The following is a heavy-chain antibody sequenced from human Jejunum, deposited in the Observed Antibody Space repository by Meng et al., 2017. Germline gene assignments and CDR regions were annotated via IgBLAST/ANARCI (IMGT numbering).Heavy chain of an antibody. D-gene: IGHD1-26*01. V-gene: IGHV4-61*03. CDR1: LVSVSSDNYD. J-gene: IGHJ4*02. CDR3: ARTPLYSGSYYFDP. CDR2: VYYSGHT. Sequence: QARLPRSGPGLVRLSAAQSLTCPASLVSVSSDNYDWTWIRQPPGKGLEWIGYVYYSGHTDCNPALNIRLSISIYTSKNHFSLKLSSVTAADTAVYYCARTPLYSGSYYFDPWGQGALVTVSS.